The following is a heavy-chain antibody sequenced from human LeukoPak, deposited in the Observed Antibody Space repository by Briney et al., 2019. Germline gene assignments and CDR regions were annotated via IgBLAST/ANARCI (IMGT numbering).Heavy chain of an antibody. J-gene: IGHJ6*02. D-gene: IGHD5-18*01. V-gene: IGHV3-30*18. CDR1: GFTFSSYG. Sequence: HPGGSLRLSCAASGFTFSSYGMHWVRQAPGKGLEWVAVISYDGSNKYYADSVKGRFTISRDNSKNTLYLQMNSLRAEDTAVYYCAKGDEYNNGALGGMDVWGQGTTVTVSS. CDR2: ISYDGSNK. CDR3: AKGDEYNNGALGGMDV.